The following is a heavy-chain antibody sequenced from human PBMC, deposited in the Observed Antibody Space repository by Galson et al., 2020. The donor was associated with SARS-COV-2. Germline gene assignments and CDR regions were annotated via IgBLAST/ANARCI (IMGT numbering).Heavy chain of an antibody. D-gene: IGHD2-8*02. Sequence: SVKVSCKSSGYTFTYRFLHWVRQAPGQALEWMGRITPFNGNTNSAQKFQDRVTITGDRSMSTAYMELSSLRSEDTAMYYCASGYCPGVVCLEVNGFEIGVQGTVVTVSS. CDR1: GYTFTYRF. V-gene: IGHV1-45*02. J-gene: IGHJ3*02. CDR3: ASGYCPGVVCLEVNGFEI. CDR2: ITPFNGNT.